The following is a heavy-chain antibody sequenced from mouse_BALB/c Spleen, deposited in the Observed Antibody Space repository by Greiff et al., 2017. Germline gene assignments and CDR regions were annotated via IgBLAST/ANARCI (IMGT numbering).Heavy chain of an antibody. V-gene: IGHV3-6*02. D-gene: IGHD1-1*01. CDR1: GYSITSGYY. Sequence: VQLKESGPGLVKPSQSLSLTCSVTGYSITSGYYWNWIRQFPGNKLEWMGYISYDGSNNYNPSLKNRISITRDTSKNQFFLKLNSVTTEDTATYYCATCYTGYYFDYWGQGTTLTVSS. J-gene: IGHJ2*01. CDR3: ATCYTGYYFDY. CDR2: ISYDGSN.